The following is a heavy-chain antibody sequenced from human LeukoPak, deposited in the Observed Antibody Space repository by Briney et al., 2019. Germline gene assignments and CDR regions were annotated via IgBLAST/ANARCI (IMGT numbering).Heavy chain of an antibody. CDR3: AKDRGPNATTSSYMDV. V-gene: IGHV3-9*01. CDR1: GFTFDDYA. D-gene: IGHD5-24*01. CDR2: ISWNSGSI. Sequence: GGSLRLSCVASGFTFDDYAMHWVRQAPGKGLEWVSGISWNSGSIEYEDTVKGRFTISRDNAKNSLHLQMNSLRPEDTALYYCAKDRGPNATTSSYMDVWGKGTTVTVSS. J-gene: IGHJ6*03.